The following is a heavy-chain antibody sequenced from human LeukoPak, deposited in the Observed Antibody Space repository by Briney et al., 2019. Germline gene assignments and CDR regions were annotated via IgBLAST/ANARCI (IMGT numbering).Heavy chain of an antibody. D-gene: IGHD4-23*01. J-gene: IGHJ4*02. CDR1: GFTFSSYG. CDR3: ALGVAQYGGNSGAFDY. V-gene: IGHV3-30*03. Sequence: GRSLRLSCAASGFTFSSYGMHWVRQAPGKGLEWVAVISYDGSNKYYADSVKGRFTISRDNSKNTLYLQMNSLRAEDTAVYYCALGVAQYGGNSGAFDYWGQGTLVTVSS. CDR2: ISYDGSNK.